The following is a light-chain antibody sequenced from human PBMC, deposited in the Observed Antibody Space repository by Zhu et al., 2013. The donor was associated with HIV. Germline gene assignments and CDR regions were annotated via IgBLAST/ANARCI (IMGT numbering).Light chain of an antibody. CDR2: DAS. CDR1: ESVGNS. Sequence: DIKMTQSPSAVSASVGDRVHIACLASESVGNSLAWYQQKPGKAPKLLLYDASKSHSGVPSRFIGSGSGADFTLTITSLQPDDVATYYCQQYTSYSGTFGQGTKVEIK. CDR3: QQYTSYSGT. J-gene: IGKJ1*01. V-gene: IGKV1-5*01.